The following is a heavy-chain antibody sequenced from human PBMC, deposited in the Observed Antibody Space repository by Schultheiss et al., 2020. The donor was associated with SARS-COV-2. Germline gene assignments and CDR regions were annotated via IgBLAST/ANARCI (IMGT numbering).Heavy chain of an antibody. J-gene: IGHJ4*02. V-gene: IGHV3-66*01. CDR3: SRDPAAGTNFDY. CDR1: GFTFSSYA. CDR2: IYSGGST. Sequence: GESLKISCAASGFTFSSYAMSWVRQAPGKGLEWVSVIYSGGSTYYADSVKGRFTISRDNSKNTLYLQMNNLRAEDTAVYYCSRDPAAGTNFDYWGQGTLVTVSS. D-gene: IGHD6-13*01.